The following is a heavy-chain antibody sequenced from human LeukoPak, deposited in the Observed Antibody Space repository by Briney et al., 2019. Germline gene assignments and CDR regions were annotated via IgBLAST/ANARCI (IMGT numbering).Heavy chain of an antibody. CDR3: TRAVAAADFSPGY. V-gene: IGHV3-21*01. J-gene: IGHJ4*02. CDR2: ISSSSTYI. CDR1: GFTFSSYS. Sequence: PGGSLRLSCVAFGFTFSSYSMNWVRQAPGKGLEWVSCISSSSTYIYYADSVKGRFTISRDNAKNSVYLQMNSLRAEDTAVYYCTRAVAAADFSPGYWGQGTLVTVSS. D-gene: IGHD6-13*01.